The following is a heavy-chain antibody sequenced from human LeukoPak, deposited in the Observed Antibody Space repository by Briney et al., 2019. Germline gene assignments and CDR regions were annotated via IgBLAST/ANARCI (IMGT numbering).Heavy chain of an antibody. Sequence: SETLSLTCTVSGGSISSYYWSWIRQPPGKGLEWIGYIYYSGSTNYNPSLKSRVTMSVDTSKNQFSLKLSSVTAADTAVYYCARGTLVEEWELTPSDAFDIWGQGTMVTVSS. CDR1: GGSISSYY. J-gene: IGHJ3*02. CDR3: ARGTLVEEWELTPSDAFDI. V-gene: IGHV4-59*12. CDR2: IYYSGST. D-gene: IGHD1-26*01.